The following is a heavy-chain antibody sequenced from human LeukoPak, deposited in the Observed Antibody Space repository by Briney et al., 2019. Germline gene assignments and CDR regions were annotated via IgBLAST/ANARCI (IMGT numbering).Heavy chain of an antibody. CDR2: ITSSGSVM. CDR1: GFTFSSYS. J-gene: IGHJ4*02. D-gene: IGHD5-12*01. Sequence: GGSLRLSCAASGFTFSSYSMNWVRQAPGKGLEWVSYITSSGSVMYHADSVRGRFTISRDNAKNSLYLEMNSLRDEDTAVYYCARDVRWLRFFFDNWGQGTLVTVCS. V-gene: IGHV3-48*02. CDR3: ARDVRWLRFFFDN.